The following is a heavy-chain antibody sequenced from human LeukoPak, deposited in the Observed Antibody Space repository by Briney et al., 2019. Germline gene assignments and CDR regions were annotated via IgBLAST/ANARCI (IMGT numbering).Heavy chain of an antibody. Sequence: ASVKVSCKASGYTFTGPYIHWMRQAPGQGPEWMGWINPNSGGTKYAQKFQGRVTVTRDTSTSTAYMELSGLRTDDTATYYCARVEYCTKGVCINYDLWGQGTLVTVS. V-gene: IGHV1-2*02. J-gene: IGHJ4*02. CDR2: INPNSGGT. D-gene: IGHD2-8*01. CDR1: GYTFTGPY. CDR3: ARVEYCTKGVCINYDL.